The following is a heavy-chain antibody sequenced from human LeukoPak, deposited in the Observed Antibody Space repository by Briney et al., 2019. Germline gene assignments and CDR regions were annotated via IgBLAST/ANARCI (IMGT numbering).Heavy chain of an antibody. J-gene: IGHJ6*03. D-gene: IGHD6-25*01. V-gene: IGHV3-48*01. Sequence: PSETLSLTCTVSGDSISSSSYYWAWVRQPPGKGLEWVSNIGTSSTTIYYADSVKGRFTISRDNAKNSLYLQMNSLRADDTAVYYCARFAAGGSYYYYMDVWGKGTTVTVSS. CDR3: ARFAAGGSYYYYMDV. CDR1: GDSISSSSYY. CDR2: IGTSSTTI.